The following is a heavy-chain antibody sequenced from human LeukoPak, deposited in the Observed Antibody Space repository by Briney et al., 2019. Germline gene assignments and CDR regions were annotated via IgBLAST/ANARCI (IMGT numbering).Heavy chain of an antibody. CDR1: GFTFDDYG. V-gene: IGHV3-20*04. J-gene: IGHJ6*03. Sequence: GGSLRLSCAASGFTFDDYGMSWVRQAPGKGLEWVSGINWNGGSTGYADSVKGRFTISRDNAKNSLYLEMNSLRAEDTALYYCARKSPLYYMDVWGKGTTVTVSS. CDR2: INWNGGST. CDR3: ARKSPLYYMDV.